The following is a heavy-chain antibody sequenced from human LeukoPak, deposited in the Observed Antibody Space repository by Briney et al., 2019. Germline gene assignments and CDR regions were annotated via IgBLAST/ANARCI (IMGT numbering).Heavy chain of an antibody. J-gene: IGHJ6*02. CDR1: GFTFDDYA. Sequence: PGGSLTLSCAASGFTFDDYAMHWVRQAAGKGMEWVSFISEDGSSTYYADSVKSRITISRDNSKNSLYLQMNSLRAEDTALYYCAKDTLSWSGYYGMDVWGQGTTVTVSS. V-gene: IGHV3-43*02. CDR3: AKDTLSWSGYYGMDV. D-gene: IGHD6-13*01. CDR2: ISEDGSST.